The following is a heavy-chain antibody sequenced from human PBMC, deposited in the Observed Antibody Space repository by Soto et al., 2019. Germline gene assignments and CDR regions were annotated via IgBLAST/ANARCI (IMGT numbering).Heavy chain of an antibody. CDR1: GFTFSSYA. J-gene: IGHJ3*02. CDR3: AKAPGRDEYSSSSHAFDI. V-gene: IGHV3-23*01. CDR2: ISGSGGST. D-gene: IGHD6-6*01. Sequence: GGSLRLSCAASGFTFSSYAMSWVRPAPGKGLEWVSAISGSGGSTYYTDSVKGRFTISRDNSKNTLYLQMNSLRAEDTAVYYCAKAPGRDEYSSSSHAFDIWGQGTMVTVSS.